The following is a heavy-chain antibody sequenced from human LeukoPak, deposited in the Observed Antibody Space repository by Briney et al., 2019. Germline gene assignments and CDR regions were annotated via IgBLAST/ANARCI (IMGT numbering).Heavy chain of an antibody. CDR2: VYYSGLT. CDR1: GGSINSSNYN. CDR3: ARVAYGSGSRLIDC. V-gene: IGHV4-39*07. Sequence: SETLSLTCTVSGGSINSSNYNWGWIRQPPRRGPEWLASVYYSGLTYYNSSLKSRVSISVDTSKNQFSLKLTSVTAADTAVYYCARVAYGSGSRLIDCWGQGTLVTISS. J-gene: IGHJ4*02. D-gene: IGHD3-10*01.